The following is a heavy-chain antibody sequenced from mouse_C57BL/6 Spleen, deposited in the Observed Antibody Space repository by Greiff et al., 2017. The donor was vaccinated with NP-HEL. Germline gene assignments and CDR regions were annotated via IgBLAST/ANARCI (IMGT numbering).Heavy chain of an antibody. J-gene: IGHJ3*01. CDR1: GYTFTDYY. Sequence: EVQLQQSGPELVKPGASVKISCKASGYTFTDYYMNWVKQSHGTSLEWIGDINPNNGGTSYNQKFKGKATLTVDKSSSTAYMELRSLTSEDSAVYYCSYYDYDGAWFAYWGQGTLVTVSA. CDR3: SYYDYDGAWFAY. D-gene: IGHD2-4*01. CDR2: INPNNGGT. V-gene: IGHV1-26*01.